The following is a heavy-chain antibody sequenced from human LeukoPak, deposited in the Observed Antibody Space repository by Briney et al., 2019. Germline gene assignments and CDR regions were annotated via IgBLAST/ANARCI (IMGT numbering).Heavy chain of an antibody. V-gene: IGHV3-74*01. CDR1: GFIFSSFW. CDR3: GRGMRDYYGLDY. Sequence: GGSLRLSCAASGFIFSSFWMHWVRQVPGKGLVWVSHINSDGRKTGYADSVRGRFTISRDNAKNTLYLQMNRLTVEDTAVYYCGRGMRDYYGLDYWGQGILVTVSS. J-gene: IGHJ4*02. CDR2: INSDGRKT. D-gene: IGHD3-10*01.